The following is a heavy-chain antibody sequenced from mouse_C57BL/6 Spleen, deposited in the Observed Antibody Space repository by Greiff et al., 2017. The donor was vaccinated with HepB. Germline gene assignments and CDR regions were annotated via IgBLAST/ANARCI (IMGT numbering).Heavy chain of an antibody. Sequence: QVHVKQSGAELVRPGASVTLSCKASGYTFTDYEMHWVKQTPVHGLEWIGAIDPETGGTAYNQKFKGKAILTADKSSSTAYMELRSLTSEDSAVYYCTSRIYYDYDEDYWGQGTTLTVSS. CDR2: IDPETGGT. CDR1: GYTFTDYE. CDR3: TSRIYYDYDEDY. D-gene: IGHD2-4*01. J-gene: IGHJ2*01. V-gene: IGHV1-15*01.